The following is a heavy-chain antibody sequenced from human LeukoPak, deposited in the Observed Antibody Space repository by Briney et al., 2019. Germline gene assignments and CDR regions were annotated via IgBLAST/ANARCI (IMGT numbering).Heavy chain of an antibody. Sequence: KTSETLSLTCAVSGGSISSSNWWSWVRQPPGKGLEWIGEIYHSGSTNYNPSLKSRVTISVDKSKNQFSLKLSSVTAADTAVYYCARDKSSSSGGVNWFDPWGQGTLVTVSS. CDR3: ARDKSSSSGGVNWFDP. V-gene: IGHV4-4*02. J-gene: IGHJ5*02. D-gene: IGHD6-6*01. CDR2: IYHSGST. CDR1: GGSISSSNW.